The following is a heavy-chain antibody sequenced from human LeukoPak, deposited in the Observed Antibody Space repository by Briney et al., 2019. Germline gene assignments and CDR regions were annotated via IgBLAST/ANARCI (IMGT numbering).Heavy chain of an antibody. CDR2: ISSSGSTI. CDR1: GFSFNSFE. V-gene: IGHV3-48*03. CDR3: ARVRFCSSTSCYFDY. J-gene: IGHJ4*02. Sequence: GGSLRLSCAASGFSFNSFEMSWVRQAPGKGLEWVSYISSSGSTIYYADSVKGRFTISRDNAKNSLYLQMNSLRAEDTAVYYCARVRFCSSTSCYFDYWGQGTLVTVSS. D-gene: IGHD2-2*01.